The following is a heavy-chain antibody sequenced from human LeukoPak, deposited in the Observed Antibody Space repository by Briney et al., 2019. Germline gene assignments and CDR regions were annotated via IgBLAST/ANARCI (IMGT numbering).Heavy chain of an antibody. CDR2: IYYSGST. CDR1: GGSISSGDYY. Sequence: SQTLSLTCTVSGGSISSGDYYWSWIRQPPGKGLGWIGYIYYSGSTYYNPSLKSRVTISVDTSKNQFSLKLSSVTAADTAVYYCARVRYFDWQVDYWGQGTLVTVSS. CDR3: ARVRYFDWQVDY. V-gene: IGHV4-30-4*01. J-gene: IGHJ4*02. D-gene: IGHD3-9*01.